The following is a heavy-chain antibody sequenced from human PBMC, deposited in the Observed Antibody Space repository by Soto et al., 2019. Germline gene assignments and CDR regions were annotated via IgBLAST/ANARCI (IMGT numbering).Heavy chain of an antibody. V-gene: IGHV1-69*13. D-gene: IGHD2-2*01. CDR1: GYTFTGYY. Sequence: SVKVSCKACGYTFTGYYMHWVRQAPGQGLEWMGGIIPIFGTANYAQKFQGRVTITADESTSTAYMELSSLRSEGTAVYYCAREAHEPAAIYYHYGMDGWGQGTSVTVSS. CDR2: IIPIFGTA. J-gene: IGHJ6*02. CDR3: AREAHEPAAIYYHYGMDG.